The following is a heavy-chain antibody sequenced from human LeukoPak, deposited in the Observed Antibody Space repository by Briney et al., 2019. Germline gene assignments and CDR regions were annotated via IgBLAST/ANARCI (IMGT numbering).Heavy chain of an antibody. V-gene: IGHV3-30*02. CDR1: GFTFSSYG. CDR3: ARAPMVRGEFDP. D-gene: IGHD3-10*01. Sequence: GGSLRLSCAASGFTFSSYGMHWVRQAPGKGLEWVALIWYDGSNKYYVDSVKGRFTISRDNSKNTLYLQLNSLRAEDTAVYYCARAPMVRGEFDPWGQGTLVTVSS. CDR2: IWYDGSNK. J-gene: IGHJ5*02.